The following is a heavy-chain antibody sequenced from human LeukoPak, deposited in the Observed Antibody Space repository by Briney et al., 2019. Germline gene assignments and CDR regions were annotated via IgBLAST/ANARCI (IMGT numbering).Heavy chain of an antibody. J-gene: IGHJ6*02. CDR3: AKVSSQPPQNHYYGMDV. CDR2: ISGSGGST. D-gene: IGHD1-14*01. Sequence: GGSLRLSCAASGFTFSSYAMSWVRQAPGKGLEWVSAISGSGGSTYYADSVKGRFTISRDNSKNTLYLQMNSLRAEDTAVYYCAKVSSQPPQNHYYGMDVWGQGTTVTVSS. V-gene: IGHV3-23*01. CDR1: GFTFSSYA.